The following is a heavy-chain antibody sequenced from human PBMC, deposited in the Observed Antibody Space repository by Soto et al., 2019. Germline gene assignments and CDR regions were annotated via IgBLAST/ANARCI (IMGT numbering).Heavy chain of an antibody. J-gene: IGHJ4*02. D-gene: IGHD2-2*01. Sequence: QVQLVESGGGLVKPGGSLRLSCAASGVTFSDYYMSWIRQAPGKGLVWVSYISSSSSYTNYADSVKGRFTISRDNAKNPLYRQMNSLRAEDTAVYYCARLGGKRAKVVPAALPRYGGQGTLVTVAS. V-gene: IGHV3-11*06. CDR1: GVTFSDYY. CDR2: ISSSSSYT. CDR3: ARLGGKRAKVVPAALPRY.